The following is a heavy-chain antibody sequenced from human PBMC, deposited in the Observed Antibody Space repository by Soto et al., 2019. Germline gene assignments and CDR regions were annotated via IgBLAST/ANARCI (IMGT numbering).Heavy chain of an antibody. V-gene: IGHV1-18*04. CDR3: ARDGYSRPDY. D-gene: IGHD2-15*01. CDR2: ISTYNGNT. Sequence: SVKVSCKASGYTFTTYGISWVRQAPGQGLEWMGWISTYNGNTNYAQNLQGRVTMTTDTSTSTAYMELRSLTSDDTAVYYCARDGYSRPDYWGQGTLVTVSS. J-gene: IGHJ4*02. CDR1: GYTFTTYG.